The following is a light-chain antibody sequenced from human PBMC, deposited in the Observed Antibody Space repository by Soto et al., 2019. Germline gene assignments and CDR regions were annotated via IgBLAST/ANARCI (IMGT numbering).Light chain of an antibody. J-gene: IGKJ5*01. CDR3: QQYGSSPRT. Sequence: EIVLTQSPGTLCLSPGERATLSCRASQSVTSTYLAWYQQKPGQAPRLLIYGASSRAIGIPDRFSGSVSGSDFILTINRLEPEDFAVYYCQQYGSSPRTFGQGTRL. V-gene: IGKV3-20*01. CDR2: GAS. CDR1: QSVTSTY.